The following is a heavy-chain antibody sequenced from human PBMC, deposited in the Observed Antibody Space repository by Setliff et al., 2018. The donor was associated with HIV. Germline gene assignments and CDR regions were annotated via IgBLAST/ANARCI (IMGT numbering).Heavy chain of an antibody. J-gene: IGHJ2*01. D-gene: IGHD3-22*01. CDR3: ARVVYDSGGFFTTAGPLYLDL. CDR1: GASISSHS. Sequence: SETLSLTCNVSGASISSHSWTWIRQPPGKGLEWIGSIDYSGRTDKRTSLKSRLRMSIDTSKNQFYVNLLPVTSADTAIYYCARVVYDSGGFFTTAGPLYLDLWGRGTLVTVSS. V-gene: IGHV4-59*11. CDR2: IDYSGRT.